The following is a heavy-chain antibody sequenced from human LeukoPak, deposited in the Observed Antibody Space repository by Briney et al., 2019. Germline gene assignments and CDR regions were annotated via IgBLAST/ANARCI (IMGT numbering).Heavy chain of an antibody. J-gene: IGHJ4*02. Sequence: SETLSLTCTVSGGSISSYYWSWIRQPPGKGLEWIGYIYYSGSTNYNPSLKSRVTISVDTSKNQFSLKLSPVTAADTAVYYCARDFAAWDYWGQGTLVTVSS. V-gene: IGHV4-59*01. CDR2: IYYSGST. CDR1: GGSISSYY. D-gene: IGHD6-25*01. CDR3: ARDFAAWDY.